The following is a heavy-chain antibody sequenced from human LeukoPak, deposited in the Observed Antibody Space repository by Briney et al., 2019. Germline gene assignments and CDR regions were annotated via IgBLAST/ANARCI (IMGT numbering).Heavy chain of an antibody. V-gene: IGHV4-39*07. D-gene: IGHD2-15*01. J-gene: IGHJ5*02. Sequence: PSETLSPTCTVSGGSISSSSYYWGWIRQPPGKGLEWIGSIYYSGSTYYNPSLKSRVTISVDTSKNQFSLKLSSVTAADTAVYYCAREGLLHGPEELGRKNWFDPWGQGTLVTVSS. CDR3: AREGLLHGPEELGRKNWFDP. CDR1: GGSISSSSYY. CDR2: IYYSGST.